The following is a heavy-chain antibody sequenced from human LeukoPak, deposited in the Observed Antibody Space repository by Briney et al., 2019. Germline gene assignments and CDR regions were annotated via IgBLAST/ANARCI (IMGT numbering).Heavy chain of an antibody. CDR1: GFTFSSYS. J-gene: IGHJ6*02. V-gene: IGHV3-21*01. CDR2: ISSSSSYI. CDR3: ARVATGPGYYYYGMDV. D-gene: IGHD4-17*01. Sequence: GGSLRLSCAASGFTFSSYSMNWVRQAPGKGLEWVSSISSSSSYIYYADSVKGRFTISRDNAKNSLYLQMNSLRAEDTAVYYCARVATGPGYYYYGMDVWGQGTTVTVSS.